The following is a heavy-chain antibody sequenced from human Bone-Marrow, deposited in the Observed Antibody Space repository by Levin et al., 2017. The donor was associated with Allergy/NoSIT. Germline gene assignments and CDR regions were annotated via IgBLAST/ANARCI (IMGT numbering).Heavy chain of an antibody. Sequence: PGESLKISCIASGFSFSDHWMTWVRQAPGKGLESVANLKKDGYDKYYVDSVRGRFTISRDNARNSLFLEMNSLTDEDTAVYYCARGPSFGDRPDFFDSWGHGTLVTVSS. D-gene: IGHD4-17*01. CDR1: GFSFSDHW. CDR2: LKKDGYDK. V-gene: IGHV3-7*01. J-gene: IGHJ5*01. CDR3: ARGPSFGDRPDFFDS.